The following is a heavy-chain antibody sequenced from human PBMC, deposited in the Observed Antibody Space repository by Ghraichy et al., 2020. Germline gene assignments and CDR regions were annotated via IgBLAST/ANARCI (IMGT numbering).Heavy chain of an antibody. CDR3: AKTAMTTVTPPGDGGMDV. CDR2: ISYDGSNK. D-gene: IGHD4-17*01. V-gene: IGHV3-30*18. Sequence: GGSLRLSCAASGFSFSSYGMHWARQAPGKGLEWVVVISYDGSNKYYADSVKGRFTISRDNSKNTLYLQMNSLRAEDTAVYYCAKTAMTTVTPPGDGGMDVWGQGTTVTVSS. CDR1: GFSFSSYG. J-gene: IGHJ6*02.